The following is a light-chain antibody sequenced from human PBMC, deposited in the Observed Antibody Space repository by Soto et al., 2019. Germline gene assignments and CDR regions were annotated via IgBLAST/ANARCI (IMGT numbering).Light chain of an antibody. CDR2: EVN. CDR1: SSDVGGYNY. CDR3: SSYTSSSTPV. V-gene: IGLV2-14*01. J-gene: IGLJ2*01. Sequence: QSALTQPASVSGSPGQSITISCTGTSSDVGGYNYVSWYQQHPDKAPKLMIYEVNNRPSGVSNRFSGSKSGNTASLTISGLQAEDEADYYCSSYTSSSTPVFGGGTNVTVL.